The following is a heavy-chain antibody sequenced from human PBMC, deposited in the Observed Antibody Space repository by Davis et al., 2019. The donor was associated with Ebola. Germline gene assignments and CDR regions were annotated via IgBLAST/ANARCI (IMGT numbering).Heavy chain of an antibody. J-gene: IGHJ6*02. Sequence: GGSLRLSCAASGFTFSSYAMHWVRQAPGKGLEWVAVISYDGSNKYYADSVKGRFTISRDNSKNTLYLQMNSLRAEDTAVYYCARQLGYCSGGSCYPYYYYGMDVWGQGTTVTVSS. D-gene: IGHD2-15*01. CDR3: ARQLGYCSGGSCYPYYYYGMDV. CDR1: GFTFSSYA. V-gene: IGHV3-30-3*01. CDR2: ISYDGSNK.